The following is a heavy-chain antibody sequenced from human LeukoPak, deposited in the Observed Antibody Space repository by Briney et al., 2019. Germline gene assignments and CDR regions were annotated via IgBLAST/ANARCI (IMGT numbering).Heavy chain of an antibody. D-gene: IGHD3-9*01. V-gene: IGHV3-23*01. CDR1: GLTFSNYA. CDR3: AKGDDILTGFYLPFDS. CDR2: ISGSGGST. J-gene: IGHJ4*02. Sequence: GGSLRLSCAASGLTFSNYAMSWVRQAPGKGLERVSAISGSGGSTYFADSVKGRFTISRDNSKNTLYLQMNSLRAEDTAVYYGAKGDDILTGFYLPFDSWGQGTLVTVSS.